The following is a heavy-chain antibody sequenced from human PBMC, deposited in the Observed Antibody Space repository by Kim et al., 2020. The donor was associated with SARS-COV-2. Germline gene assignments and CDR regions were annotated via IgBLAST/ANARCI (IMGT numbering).Heavy chain of an antibody. Sequence: ASVKVSCKASGYTFTSYAMHWVRQAPGQRLEWMGWINAGNGNTKYSQKFQCRVTITRDTSASTAYMELSSLRSKDTAVYYCASILAAGRGTTYYYVRSGYYGWGQETRFTVSS. V-gene: IGHV1-3*01. CDR3: ASILAAGRGTTYYYVRSGYYG. J-gene: IGHJ4*02. CDR1: GYTFTSYA. CDR2: INAGNGNT. D-gene: IGHD3-22*01.